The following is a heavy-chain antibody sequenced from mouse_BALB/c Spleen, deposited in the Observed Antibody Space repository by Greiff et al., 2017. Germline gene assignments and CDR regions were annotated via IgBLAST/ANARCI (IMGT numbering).Heavy chain of an antibody. CDR2: ISCYNGAT. D-gene: IGHD2-1*01. V-gene: IGHV1S34*01. CDR1: GYSFTGYY. Sequence: LVKTGASVKISCKASGYSFTGYYMHWVKQSHGKSLEWIGYISCYNGATSYNQKFKGKATFTVDTSSSTAYMQFNSLTSEDSAVYYCATSAGNSAWFAYWGQGTLVTVSA. J-gene: IGHJ3*01. CDR3: ATSAGNSAWFAY.